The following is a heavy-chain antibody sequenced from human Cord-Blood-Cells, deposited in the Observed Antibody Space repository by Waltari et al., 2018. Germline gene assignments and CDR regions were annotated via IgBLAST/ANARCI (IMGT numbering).Heavy chain of an antibody. Sequence: EVQLVESGGGLVKPGRSLRLSCTASGFTFGDYAVSWFRPAPGKGLEWVGFIRSKAYGGTTEYAASVKGRFTISRDDSKSIAYLQMNSLKTEDTAVYYCTRENESAGYSSSWWGQGTLVTVSS. D-gene: IGHD6-13*01. CDR1: GFTFGDYA. CDR3: TRENESAGYSSSW. V-gene: IGHV3-49*05. J-gene: IGHJ4*02. CDR2: IRSKAYGGTT.